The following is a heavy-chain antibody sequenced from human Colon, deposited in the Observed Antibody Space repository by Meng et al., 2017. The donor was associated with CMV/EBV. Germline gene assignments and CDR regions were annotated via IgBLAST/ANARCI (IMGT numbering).Heavy chain of an antibody. CDR3: TADIASAGEGEFDY. CDR2: IKSKTSGETT. V-gene: IGHV3-15*01. Sequence: LSLTCAASGFTFDTYSMNWVRQAPGTGLEWVGRIKSKTSGETTDFAAPVKGRFTISRDDSKTTVYLQMDGLKTEDTAVYYCTADIASAGEGEFDYWGQGTLVTVSS. J-gene: IGHJ4*02. D-gene: IGHD6-13*01. CDR1: GFTFDTYS.